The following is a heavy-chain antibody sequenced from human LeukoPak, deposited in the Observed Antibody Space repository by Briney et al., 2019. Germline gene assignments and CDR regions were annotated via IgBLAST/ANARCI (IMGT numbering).Heavy chain of an antibody. CDR3: ARDLQTVTTFQFDY. D-gene: IGHD4-17*01. V-gene: IGHV3-48*01. CDR2: ISSSTI. J-gene: IGHJ4*02. CDR1: GFTFSSYS. Sequence: GGSLRLSCAASGFTFSSYSMNWVRQAPGKGLEWVSYISSSTIYYADSVKGRFTISRDNAKNSLYLQMNSLRAEDTAVYYCARDLQTVTTFQFDYWGQGTLVTVSS.